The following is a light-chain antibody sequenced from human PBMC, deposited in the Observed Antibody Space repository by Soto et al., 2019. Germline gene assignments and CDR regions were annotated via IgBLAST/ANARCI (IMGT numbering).Light chain of an antibody. CDR1: QSVDSTY. J-gene: IGKJ2*01. CDR3: QQYDTSPPLYT. V-gene: IGKV3-20*01. Sequence: EIVLTQSPGTLSLSPGERATLSCRASQSVDSTYLAWYQQKPGQAPRLLIYATSSRAAGVPDRFTGSGSGTDFTLTITRVEPEDFAVYDCQQYDTSPPLYTFGQGTKLDIK. CDR2: ATS.